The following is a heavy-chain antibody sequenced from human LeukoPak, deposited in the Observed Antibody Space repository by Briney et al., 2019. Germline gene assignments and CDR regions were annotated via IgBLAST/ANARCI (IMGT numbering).Heavy chain of an antibody. CDR1: GDSVSSGSYY. CDR2: ISYSGST. Sequence: PSETLSLTCTVSGDSVSSGSYYWSWTRQPPGKGLEWIGYISYSGSTNYNPSLKSRVTISVDTSNNQFSLKLSSVTAADTAVYYCARYGSTSGHDYWAREPWSPSPQ. D-gene: IGHD6-25*01. CDR3: ARYGSTSGHDY. V-gene: IGHV4-61*01. J-gene: IGHJ4*02.